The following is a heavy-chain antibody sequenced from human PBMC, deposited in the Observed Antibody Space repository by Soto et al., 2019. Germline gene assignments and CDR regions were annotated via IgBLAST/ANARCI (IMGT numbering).Heavy chain of an antibody. D-gene: IGHD3-16*01. Sequence: SETLSLTCTVSGGSISSNNYYWGCIRQPPGKGLEGIGTIYYSGSTYYNPSLKSRVAMSVDTSKNQFSLRLRSVTAADTAVYFCARGVYIWGTYEVNYYFDYWGQGTLVTVSS. J-gene: IGHJ4*02. CDR1: GGSISSNNYY. CDR3: ARGVYIWGTYEVNYYFDY. V-gene: IGHV4-39*01. CDR2: IYYSGST.